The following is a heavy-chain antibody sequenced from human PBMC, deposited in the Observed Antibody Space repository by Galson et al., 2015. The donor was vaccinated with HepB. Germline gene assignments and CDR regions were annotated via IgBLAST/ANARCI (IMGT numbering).Heavy chain of an antibody. CDR3: AKCYGDDVLWFGELWV. CDR2: ISGSGGTT. Sequence: SLRLSCAASGLTFSSYAMSWVRQAPGKGLEWVSTISGSGGTTYYADSVKGRFTISRDNSKNTLYLQMNSLRDEDTAVYYCAKCYGDDVLWFGELWVWGQGTLVT. V-gene: IGHV3-23*01. J-gene: IGHJ4*02. D-gene: IGHD3-10*01. CDR1: GLTFSSYA.